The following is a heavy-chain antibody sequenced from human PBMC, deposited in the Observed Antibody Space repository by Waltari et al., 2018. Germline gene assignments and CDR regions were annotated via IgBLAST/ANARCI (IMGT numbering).Heavy chain of an antibody. D-gene: IGHD6-13*01. Sequence: EVQLVESGGGLVKPGGSLRLSCAASGFTFSSYSMNWVRQAPGKGLEWVSSISSSSSYIYYADSMKGRFTISRDNAKNSLYLQMNSLRAEDTAVYYCARQGAGKDYWGQGTLVTVSS. CDR2: ISSSSSYI. CDR1: GFTFSSYS. J-gene: IGHJ4*02. CDR3: ARQGAGKDY. V-gene: IGHV3-21*01.